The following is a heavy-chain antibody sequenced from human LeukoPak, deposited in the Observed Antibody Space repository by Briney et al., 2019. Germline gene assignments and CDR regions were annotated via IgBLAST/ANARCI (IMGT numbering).Heavy chain of an antibody. J-gene: IGHJ4*02. CDR1: GGSLSSSNW. Sequence: SETLSLTCAVSGGSLSSSNWWSWVRQPPGKGLEWIGEIYHSGSTNYNPSLKSRVTISVDTSKNQFSLRLSSVTAADTAVYYCARDVDTVLVDWGQGTLVTVSS. CDR3: ARDVDTVLVD. V-gene: IGHV4-4*02. CDR2: IYHSGST. D-gene: IGHD2-2*03.